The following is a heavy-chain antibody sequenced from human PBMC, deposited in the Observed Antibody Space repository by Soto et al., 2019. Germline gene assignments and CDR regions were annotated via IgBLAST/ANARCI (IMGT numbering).Heavy chain of an antibody. CDR3: ARHYICRGGDCYYYGMDV. J-gene: IGHJ6*02. V-gene: IGHV5-10-1*01. Sequence: GESLKISCKGSGYSFTKYWISWVRQMPGKGLEWMGRIDPSDSYINYSPSFQGHVAISADKSINTAYLQWSSLRASDTAIYYCARHYICRGGDCYYYGMDVWGQGTTVTVSS. CDR1: GYSFTKYW. D-gene: IGHD3-16*01. CDR2: IDPSDSYI.